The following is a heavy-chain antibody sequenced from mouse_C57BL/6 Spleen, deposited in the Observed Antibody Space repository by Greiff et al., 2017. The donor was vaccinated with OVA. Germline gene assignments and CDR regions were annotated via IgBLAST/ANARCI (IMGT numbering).Heavy chain of an antibody. CDR2: IDPSDSET. Sequence: QVQLQQPGAELVRPGSSVKLSCKASGYTFTSYWMHWVKQRPIQGLEWIGNIDPSDSETHYNQKFKDKATLTVDKSSSTAYMQLSSLTSEDSAVYYCARSGTTVVGRFAYWGQGTLVTVS. J-gene: IGHJ3*01. CDR3: ARSGTTVVGRFAY. CDR1: GYTFTSYW. D-gene: IGHD1-1*01. V-gene: IGHV1-52*01.